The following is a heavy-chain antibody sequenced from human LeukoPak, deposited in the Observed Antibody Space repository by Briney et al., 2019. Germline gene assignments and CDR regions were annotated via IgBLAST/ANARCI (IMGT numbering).Heavy chain of an antibody. Sequence: PGGSLRLSCAASGFTFSTYAMHWVRQAPGNGLQYVSAIRSNGGSTYYANSVKGRFTISRDNSKNALYLQMGSLRGEDTAVYYCARVLSVSYCDSWGQGTLVTVSS. CDR1: GFTFSTYA. V-gene: IGHV3-64*01. J-gene: IGHJ4*02. CDR3: ARVLSVSYCDS. CDR2: IRSNGGST. D-gene: IGHD2/OR15-2a*01.